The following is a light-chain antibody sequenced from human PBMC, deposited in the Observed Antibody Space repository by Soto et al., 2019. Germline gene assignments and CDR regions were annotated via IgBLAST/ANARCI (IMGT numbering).Light chain of an antibody. V-gene: IGKV3-20*01. CDR1: ETVSRSY. J-gene: IGKJ2*01. CDR3: QQFVESPYT. Sequence: EIVLTQSPGTMSLSPGQRATLSCRASETVSRSYVAWYQQTPGQAPRLLIYDASRRATGIPDRFSGRGSGTDFSLTISRLEPEDVAVYYCQQFVESPYTFGQGTKLEIK. CDR2: DAS.